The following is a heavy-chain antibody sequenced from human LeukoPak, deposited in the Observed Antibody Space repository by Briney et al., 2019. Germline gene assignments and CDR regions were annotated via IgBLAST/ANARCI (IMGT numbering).Heavy chain of an antibody. V-gene: IGHV3-11*01. Sequence: GGSLRLSCAASGFTFSDYYMIWIRQAPGKGLEWVSYMSSSGSSIYYADSVKGRFTISRDNATNSLYLQMNSLRADDTAVYYCARDAGGYYYMDVWGKGTTVTVSS. CDR2: MSSSGSSI. CDR3: ARDAGGYYYMDV. CDR1: GFTFSDYY. J-gene: IGHJ6*03.